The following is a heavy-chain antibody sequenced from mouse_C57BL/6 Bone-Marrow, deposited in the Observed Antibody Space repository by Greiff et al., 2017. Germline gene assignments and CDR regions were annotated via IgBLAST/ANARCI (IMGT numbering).Heavy chain of an antibody. Sequence: VQLQQSGPVLVKPGASVKMSCKASGYTFTDYYMNWVKQSHGKSLEWIGVINPYNGGTSYNQKFKGKATLTVDKSSSTAYMELNSLTSEDSAVYYCARRRDYDNAWFAYWGQGTLVTVSA. CDR3: ARRRDYDNAWFAY. J-gene: IGHJ3*01. V-gene: IGHV1-19*01. CDR1: GYTFTDYY. CDR2: INPYNGGT. D-gene: IGHD2-4*01.